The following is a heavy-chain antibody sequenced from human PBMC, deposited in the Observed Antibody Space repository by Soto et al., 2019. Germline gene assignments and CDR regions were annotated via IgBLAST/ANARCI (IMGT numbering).Heavy chain of an antibody. Sequence: GESLKISCQGSGYSFTSYWIGWVRQMPGKGLEWMGIIYPGDSDTRYSPSFQGQVTISADKSISTAYLQWSSLKASDTAMYYCARHPAWELLGSDYWGQGTLVTVSS. CDR3: ARHPAWELLGSDY. J-gene: IGHJ4*02. D-gene: IGHD1-26*01. CDR2: IYPGDSDT. CDR1: GYSFTSYW. V-gene: IGHV5-51*01.